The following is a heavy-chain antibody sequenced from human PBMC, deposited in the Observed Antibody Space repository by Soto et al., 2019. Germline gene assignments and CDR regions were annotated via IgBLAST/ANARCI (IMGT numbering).Heavy chain of an antibody. CDR3: AREGSGNYYGSGSYAFDI. CDR2: ISANNGNT. Sequence: ASVKVSCKASGYTFTSYGISWVRQAPGQGLEWMGWISANNGNTNYAQKLQGRVTMTTDTSTSTAYMELRSLRSDDTAVYYCAREGSGNYYGSGSYAFDIWGQGTMVTVSS. D-gene: IGHD3-10*01. V-gene: IGHV1-18*01. J-gene: IGHJ3*02. CDR1: GYTFTSYG.